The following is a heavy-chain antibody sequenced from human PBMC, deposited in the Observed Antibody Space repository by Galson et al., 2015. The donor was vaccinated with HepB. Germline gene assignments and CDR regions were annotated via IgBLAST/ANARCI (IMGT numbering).Heavy chain of an antibody. Sequence: SVKVSCKASGYTFTGYYMHWVRQAPGQGLEWMGWINPNSGGTNYAQKFQGRVTMTRGTSISTAYMELSRLRSDDTAVYYCARGGGTYYYYYGMDVWGQGTTVTVSS. CDR1: GYTFTGYY. J-gene: IGHJ6*02. CDR2: INPNSGGT. V-gene: IGHV1-2*02. CDR3: ARGGGTYYYYYGMDV.